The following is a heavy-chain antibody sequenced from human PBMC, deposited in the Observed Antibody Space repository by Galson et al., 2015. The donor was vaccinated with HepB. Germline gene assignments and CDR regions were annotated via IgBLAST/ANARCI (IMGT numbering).Heavy chain of an antibody. Sequence: SVKVSCKASGYTFTSYGISWVRQAPGQGLEWMGWISAYNGNTDYAQKLQGRVTMTTDTSTSTAYMELRSLRSDDTAVYYCARVYSSSWSDYFDYWGQGTLVTVSS. D-gene: IGHD6-13*01. CDR2: ISAYNGNT. J-gene: IGHJ4*02. V-gene: IGHV1-18*01. CDR1: GYTFTSYG. CDR3: ARVYSSSWSDYFDY.